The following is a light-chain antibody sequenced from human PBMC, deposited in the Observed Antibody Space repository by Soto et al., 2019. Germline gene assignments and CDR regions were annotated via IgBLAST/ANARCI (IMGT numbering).Light chain of an antibody. CDR1: GSDIATFNY. J-gene: IGLJ1*01. Sequence: LAQPASVSGSPGQSITISCTGSGSDIATFNYVSWYQQYPGKAPKLLIYQVTSRASGVSHRFSGSKSGNAAALTISGLQPEDEAEYYCNSYSSTSFYVFGTGTKVTV. V-gene: IGLV2-14*01. CDR2: QVT. CDR3: NSYSSTSFYV.